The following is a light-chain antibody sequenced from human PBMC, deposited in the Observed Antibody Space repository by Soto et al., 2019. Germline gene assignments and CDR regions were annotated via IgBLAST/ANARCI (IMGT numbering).Light chain of an antibody. Sequence: QSALTQPASVSGSPGQSITISCTGTSSDVGAYTFVSWYQQHPDKVPKLMIFDVSSRPSGVSDRFSGSKSGNTASLTISGLQPEDEADYYCSSYTSSSTHVFGSETKVTVL. CDR2: DVS. J-gene: IGLJ1*01. CDR3: SSYTSSSTHV. CDR1: SSDVGAYTF. V-gene: IGLV2-14*03.